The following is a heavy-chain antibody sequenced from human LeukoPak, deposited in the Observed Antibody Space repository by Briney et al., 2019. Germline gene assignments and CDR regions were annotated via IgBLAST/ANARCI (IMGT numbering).Heavy chain of an antibody. D-gene: IGHD2-2*01. Sequence: SETLSLTCAVYGGSFSGYYWSWIRQPPGKGLEWIGEINHSGSTNYNPSLKSRVTMSVDTSKNQFSLKLSSVTAADTAVYYCARGPPPNNCSSTSCYLGYFDYWGQGTLVTVSS. CDR3: ARGPPPNNCSSTSCYLGYFDY. CDR2: INHSGST. V-gene: IGHV4-34*01. J-gene: IGHJ4*02. CDR1: GGSFSGYY.